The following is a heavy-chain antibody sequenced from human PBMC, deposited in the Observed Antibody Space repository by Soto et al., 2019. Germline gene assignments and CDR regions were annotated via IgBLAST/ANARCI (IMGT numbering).Heavy chain of an antibody. J-gene: IGHJ4*02. V-gene: IGHV1-8*01. CDR1: GYTFTRYA. D-gene: IGHD3-3*01. Sequence: QVQLVQSGAELKKPGASVKVSCKASGYTFTRYALNWVRQASGKGPEWMGWMNPSTGNTGYSQKFQGRFTMTRDPSINTASMELSSLTSEDTAVYYCTRTNYDSRSPTGFDSWGQGTLVTVSS. CDR3: TRTNYDSRSPTGFDS. CDR2: MNPSTGNT.